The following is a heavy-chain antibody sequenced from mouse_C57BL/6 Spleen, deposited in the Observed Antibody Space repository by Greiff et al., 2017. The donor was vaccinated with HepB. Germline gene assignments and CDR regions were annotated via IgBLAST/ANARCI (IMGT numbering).Heavy chain of an antibody. V-gene: IGHV1-81*01. Sequence: VQRVESGAELARPGASVKLSCKASGYTFTSYGISWVKQRTGQGLEWIGEIYPRSGNTYYNEKFKGKATLTADKSSSTAYMELRSLTSEDSAVYFCARGYGKWDSMDYWGQGTSVTVSS. CDR1: GYTFTSYG. J-gene: IGHJ4*01. CDR3: ARGYGKWDSMDY. CDR2: IYPRSGNT. D-gene: IGHD2-1*01.